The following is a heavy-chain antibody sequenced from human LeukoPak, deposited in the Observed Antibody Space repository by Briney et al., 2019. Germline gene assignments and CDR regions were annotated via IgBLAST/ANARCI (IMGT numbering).Heavy chain of an antibody. CDR2: IYADGSS. CDR3: ARGYYYRT. V-gene: IGHV4-61*02. Sequence: SQTLSLTCTVSGGSVGSDNSYWNWIRQPAGKGLEWIGRIYADGSSTYNPSLKSRVTILVDTSKNHFSLSLSSMTAADTAAYYCARGYYYRTWGLGTLVTVSS. J-gene: IGHJ4*02. D-gene: IGHD3-10*01. CDR1: GGSVGSDNSY.